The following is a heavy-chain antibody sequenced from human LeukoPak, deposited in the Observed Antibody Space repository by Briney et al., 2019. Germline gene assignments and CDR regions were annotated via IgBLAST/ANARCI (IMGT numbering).Heavy chain of an antibody. J-gene: IGHJ4*02. CDR1: GFTLSSYS. CDR2: ISSSSSYI. V-gene: IGHV3-21*01. Sequence: PGGSLRLSCAASGFTLSSYSMNWVRQAPGEGLEWVSSISSSSSYIYYADSVKGRFTISRDNAKNSLYLQMNSLRAEDTAVYYCAGDIAAAGSIDYWGQGALVTVSS. CDR3: AGDIAAAGSIDY. D-gene: IGHD6-13*01.